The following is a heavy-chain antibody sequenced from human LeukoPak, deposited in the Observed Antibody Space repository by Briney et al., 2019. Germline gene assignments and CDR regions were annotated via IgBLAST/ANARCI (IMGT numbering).Heavy chain of an antibody. D-gene: IGHD3-10*01. J-gene: IGHJ4*02. CDR3: AQPLLRGPTA. V-gene: IGHV3-7*01. CDR2: INQVGTET. Sequence: GGSLRLSCAVSGFTFSNYYMSWVRQAPGKGLEWVANINQVGTETFYVDSVKGRFTISRDNAKNSLYLQMSSLRAGDTAVYYCAQPLLRGPTAWGQGTLVTVSS. CDR1: GFTFSNYY.